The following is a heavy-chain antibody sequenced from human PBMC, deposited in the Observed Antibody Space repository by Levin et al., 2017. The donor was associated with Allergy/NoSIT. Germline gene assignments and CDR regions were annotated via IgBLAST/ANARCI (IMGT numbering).Heavy chain of an antibody. D-gene: IGHD3-10*01. Sequence: QAGGSLRLSCAASGFTFSSYSMNWVRQAPGKGLEWVAYLSSSGTTMYSADSVKGRFTISRDNAKNSLFLQMNSLRPEDTAVYYCALNYDGSGKDAFDIWGRGTMVTVSS. V-gene: IGHV3-48*01. CDR3: ALNYDGSGKDAFDI. CDR2: LSSSGTTM. CDR1: GFTFSSYS. J-gene: IGHJ3*02.